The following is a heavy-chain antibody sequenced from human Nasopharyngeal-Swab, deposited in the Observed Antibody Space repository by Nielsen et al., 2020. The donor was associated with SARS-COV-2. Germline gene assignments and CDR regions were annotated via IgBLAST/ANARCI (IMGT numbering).Heavy chain of an antibody. CDR2: ISAYNGNT. CDR1: GYTFTSYG. Sequence: ASAKVSCKASGYTFTSYGISWVRQAPGQGLEWMGWISAYNGNTNYEQKLQGRVTMTTDTSTSTAYMELRSLRSDDTAVYYCARVLRVWGSYRKVDAFDIWGQGTMVTVSS. CDR3: ARVLRVWGSYRKVDAFDI. D-gene: IGHD3-16*02. V-gene: IGHV1-18*04. J-gene: IGHJ3*02.